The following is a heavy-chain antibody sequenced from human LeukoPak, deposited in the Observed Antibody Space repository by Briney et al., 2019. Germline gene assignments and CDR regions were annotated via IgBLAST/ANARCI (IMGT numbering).Heavy chain of an antibody. J-gene: IGHJ4*02. V-gene: IGHV4-59*02. Sequence: SETLSLTCTVSGGSVSSYYWSWIRQPPGKGLEWIGYIYYSGSTNYNPSLKSRVTISVDTSKNQFSLKLSSVTAADTAVYYCARGGGEVAGNFDYWGQGTLVTVSS. CDR3: ARGGGEVAGNFDY. D-gene: IGHD2-21*01. CDR1: GGSVSSYY. CDR2: IYYSGST.